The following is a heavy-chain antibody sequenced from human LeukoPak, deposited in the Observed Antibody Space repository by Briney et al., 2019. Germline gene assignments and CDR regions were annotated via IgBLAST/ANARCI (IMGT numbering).Heavy chain of an antibody. CDR1: GFTFSTYE. Sequence: GRSLRLSCAASGFTFSTYEMHWARQAPGKGLEWVAVISNDGRNKDYADSVKGRFTISRDNSKNTLYVQMNSLRAEDTAVYYCARDRDCSSIRCYNAFDIWGQGTMVTVSS. V-gene: IGHV3-30*01. CDR3: ARDRDCSSIRCYNAFDI. J-gene: IGHJ3*02. CDR2: ISNDGRNK. D-gene: IGHD2-2*01.